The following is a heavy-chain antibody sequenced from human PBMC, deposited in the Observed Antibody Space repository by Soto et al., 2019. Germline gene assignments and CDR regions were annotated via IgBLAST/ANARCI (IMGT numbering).Heavy chain of an antibody. J-gene: IGHJ5*02. Sequence: ASVKVSCKASGFTFTSSAMQWVRQARGQRLEWIGWIVVGSGNTNYAQKFQERVTITRDMSTSTAYMELSSLRSEDTAVYYCAADGFTMVRGVRYSWFDPWGQGTLVTVSS. V-gene: IGHV1-58*02. CDR2: IVVGSGNT. CDR1: GFTFTSSA. CDR3: AADGFTMVRGVRYSWFDP. D-gene: IGHD3-10*01.